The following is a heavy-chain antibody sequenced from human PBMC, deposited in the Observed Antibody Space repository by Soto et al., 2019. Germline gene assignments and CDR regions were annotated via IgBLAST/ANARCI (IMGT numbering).Heavy chain of an antibody. D-gene: IGHD3-9*01. J-gene: IGHJ5*02. CDR3: ARFIPYYDILTGYSPRYNWFDP. CDR2: LYYTGAT. CDR1: GGSVNSGDYH. V-gene: IGHV4-30-4*01. Sequence: SETLSLTCSVSGGSVNSGDYHWSWVRQSPGKGLEWIGNLYYTGATYYNPSLKSRVTISVDTSKNQFSLKLSSVTAADTAVYYCARFIPYYDILTGYSPRYNWFDPWGQGTLVTVSS.